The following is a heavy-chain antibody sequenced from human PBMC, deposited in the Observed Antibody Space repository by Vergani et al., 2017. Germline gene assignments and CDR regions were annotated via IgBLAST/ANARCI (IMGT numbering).Heavy chain of an antibody. J-gene: IGHJ6*02. Sequence: QVQLVQSGSEVKEPGASVKVSCKASGYIFTRYAMNWVRQARGQGLEWMGWINTYTGNPTYAQGFTGRLVFSLDTSVSTAYLQISSLKAEDTAVYYCARDVDLSSGCSISFYYYYGMDVWGQGTTVTVSS. CDR1: GYIFTRYA. CDR3: ARDVDLSSGCSISFYYYYGMDV. CDR2: INTYTGNP. V-gene: IGHV7-4-1*02. D-gene: IGHD6-19*01.